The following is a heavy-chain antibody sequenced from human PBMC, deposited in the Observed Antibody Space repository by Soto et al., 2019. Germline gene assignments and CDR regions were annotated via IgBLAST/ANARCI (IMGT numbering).Heavy chain of an antibody. CDR1: GFTFSSYG. CDR2: IWYDGSNK. D-gene: IGHD6-6*01. J-gene: IGHJ4*02. V-gene: IGHV3-33*01. Sequence: GGSLRLSCAASGFTFSSYGMHWVRQAPGNGLEWVAVIWYDGSNKYYADSVKGRFTISRDNSKNTLYLQMNSLRAEDTAVYYCAREVRGSSSFDYWGQGTLVTVSS. CDR3: AREVRGSSSFDY.